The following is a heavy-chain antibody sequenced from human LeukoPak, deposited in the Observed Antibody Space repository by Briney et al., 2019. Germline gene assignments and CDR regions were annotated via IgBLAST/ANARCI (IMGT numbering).Heavy chain of an antibody. V-gene: IGHV4-34*01. CDR2: INHSGST. J-gene: IGHJ4*02. D-gene: IGHD3-10*01. CDR1: GGSFSGYY. Sequence: KPSETLSLTCAVYGGSFSGYYWSWIRQPPGKGLEWIGEINHSGSTNYNPSLKSRVTISVDTSKNQFSLKLSFVTAADTAVYYCASSTDIMGSGSYPVYWGQGTLVTVFS. CDR3: ASSTDIMGSGSYPVY.